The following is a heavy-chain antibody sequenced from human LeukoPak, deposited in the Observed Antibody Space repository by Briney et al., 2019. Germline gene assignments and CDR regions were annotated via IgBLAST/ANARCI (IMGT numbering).Heavy chain of an antibody. CDR2: LSGNGNTI. CDR3: AKDLFPAVAGTADY. D-gene: IGHD6-19*01. J-gene: IGHJ4*02. CDR1: GFTFSTYA. Sequence: TGGSLRLSCAASGFTFSTYAMSWVRQAPGKGLECVSALSGNGNTIYYADSVKGRFTISRDNSKNTLSLQMNSLRAEDTAVYYCAKDLFPAVAGTADYWGQGTLVTVSS. V-gene: IGHV3-23*01.